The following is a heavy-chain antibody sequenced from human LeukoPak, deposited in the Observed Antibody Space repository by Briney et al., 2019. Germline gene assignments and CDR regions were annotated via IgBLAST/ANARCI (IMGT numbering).Heavy chain of an antibody. V-gene: IGHV4-34*01. Sequence: PSETLSLTCAVYGGSFSGSYWSWIRQPPGKGLEWIGEINDSENTNYNPSLKSRVTISIDTSKNQFSLTLTSVTAADTAVYYCAGGHRNGLLSWFAPWGRGPLVTVSS. J-gene: IGHJ5*02. CDR2: INDSENT. D-gene: IGHD3-22*01. CDR3: AGGHRNGLLSWFAP. CDR1: GGSFSGSY.